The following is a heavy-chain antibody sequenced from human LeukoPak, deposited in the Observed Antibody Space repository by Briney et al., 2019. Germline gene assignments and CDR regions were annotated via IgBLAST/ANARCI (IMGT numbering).Heavy chain of an antibody. Sequence: SETLSLTCTVSGGSISSRNYIWGWIRQPPGKELEWIGSINYSGSTYYNPSLKSRVSISLDTSKNQFSLRLSSVTAADSAVYHCARHGGSVVIVPFDYWGQGTLVTVSS. D-gene: IGHD3-16*01. V-gene: IGHV4-39*01. CDR1: GGSISSRNYI. J-gene: IGHJ4*02. CDR3: ARHGGSVVIVPFDY. CDR2: INYSGST.